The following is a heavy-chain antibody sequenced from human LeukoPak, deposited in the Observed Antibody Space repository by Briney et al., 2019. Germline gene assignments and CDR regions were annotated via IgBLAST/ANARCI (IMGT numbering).Heavy chain of an antibody. D-gene: IGHD3-22*01. Sequence: GGSLRLSCAASGFTFSNAWMXXVRQAPGKGLEXXGRXXXXXDGGTTDYAAPVKGRFTISRDDSKNTLYLQMNSLKTEDTAVYYCTTDYLGIVVVIATAVDYWGQGTLVTVSS. CDR1: GFTFSNAW. CDR3: TTDYLGIVVVIATAVDY. J-gene: IGHJ4*02. CDR2: XXXXXDGGTT. V-gene: IGHV3-15*01.